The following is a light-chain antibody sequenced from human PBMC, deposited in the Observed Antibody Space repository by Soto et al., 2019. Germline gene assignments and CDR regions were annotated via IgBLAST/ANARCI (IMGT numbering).Light chain of an antibody. V-gene: IGKV3-20*01. J-gene: IGKJ4*01. CDR1: QSVSSSY. Sequence: EIVLTQSPGTLSLSPGERATLSCRASQSVSSSYLAWYQQKPGQAPRRLIYGASSRATGIPDRFSGSGSGTDFTLTISRLEPEDCAVYYCQQYGSSPPLTFGGGTKGEIK. CDR2: GAS. CDR3: QQYGSSPPLT.